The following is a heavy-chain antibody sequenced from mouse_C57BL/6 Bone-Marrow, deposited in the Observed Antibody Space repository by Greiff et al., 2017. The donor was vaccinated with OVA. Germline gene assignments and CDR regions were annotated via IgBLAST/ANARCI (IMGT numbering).Heavy chain of an antibody. J-gene: IGHJ2*01. V-gene: IGHV1-26*01. CDR2: INPNNGGT. CDR1: GYTFTDYY. D-gene: IGHD2-3*01. CDR3: ARENDGYYFDY. Sequence: VQLQQSGPELVKPGASVKISCKASGYTFTDYYMNWVKQSHGKSLEWIGDINPNNGGTSYNQKFKGKATLTVDKSSSTAYMELRSLTSEDSAVYYCARENDGYYFDYWGQGTTLTVSS.